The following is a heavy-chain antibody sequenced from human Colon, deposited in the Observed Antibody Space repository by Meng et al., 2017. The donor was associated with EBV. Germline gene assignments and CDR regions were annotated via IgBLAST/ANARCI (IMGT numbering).Heavy chain of an antibody. V-gene: IGHV4-4*02. CDR1: GGSLRGRKW. Sequence: LSRPCPVSGGSLRGRKWWSWVRQPPGKGLEWIGEIYHSGSTNYNPSLKSRVTISVDESKNQFSLRLSSVTAADTAVYYCARVGAYCGGDCYHPRWGQGTLVTVSS. CDR2: IYHSGST. CDR3: ARVGAYCGGDCYHPR. D-gene: IGHD2-21*02. J-gene: IGHJ4*02.